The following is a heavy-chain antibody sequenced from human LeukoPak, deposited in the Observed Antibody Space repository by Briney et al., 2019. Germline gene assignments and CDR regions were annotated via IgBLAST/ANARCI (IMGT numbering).Heavy chain of an antibody. CDR2: INPNSGGT. J-gene: IGHJ4*02. CDR3: ARDDPPYYYDSSGESGPY. D-gene: IGHD3-22*01. V-gene: IGHV1-2*02. Sequence: ASVKVSCKASGYTFTGYYMHWVRQAPGQGLEWMGWINPNSGGTNYAQKFQGRVTMTRDTSISTAYMELSRLRSDDTAVYYCARDDPPYYYDSSGESGPYWGQGTLVTVSS. CDR1: GYTFTGYY.